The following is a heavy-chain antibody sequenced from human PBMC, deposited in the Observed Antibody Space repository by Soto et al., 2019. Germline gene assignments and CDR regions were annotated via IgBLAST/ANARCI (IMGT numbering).Heavy chain of an antibody. CDR1: GYSFTSYW. V-gene: IGHV5-51*01. D-gene: IGHD2-2*01. CDR3: ARHTINHCSSTSCYDSPGYSYYYMDA. J-gene: IGHJ6*03. Sequence: PGESLKISCKGSGYSFTSYWIGWVRQMPGKGLEWMGIIYPGDSDTRYSPSFQGQVTTSADKSISTAYLQWSSLKASDTAMYYCARHTINHCSSTSCYDSPGYSYYYMDARRKGTTVTVPS. CDR2: IYPGDSDT.